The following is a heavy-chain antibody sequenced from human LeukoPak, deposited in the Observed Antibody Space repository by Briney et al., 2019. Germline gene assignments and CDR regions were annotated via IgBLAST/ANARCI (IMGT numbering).Heavy chain of an antibody. V-gene: IGHV1-2*02. CDR1: GYTFTDYY. CDR2: ISPNSGGT. J-gene: IGHJ4*02. CDR3: ATATYSDFWSGYLGEY. D-gene: IGHD3-3*01. Sequence: EALVKVSCKTSGYTFTDYYLHWVRQAPGQGLEWVGWISPNSGGTYYAQRFKGRVTMTRDTSISTAYMELTRLRSDDTAVYYCATATYSDFWSGYLGEYWGQGTLVTVSS.